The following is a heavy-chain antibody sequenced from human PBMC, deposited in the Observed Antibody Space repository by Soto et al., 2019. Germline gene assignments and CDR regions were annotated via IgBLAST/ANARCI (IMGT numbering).Heavy chain of an antibody. CDR3: AKPRGIAAAGIRGGFDP. CDR1: GFTFDDYA. D-gene: IGHD6-13*01. CDR2: ISWNSGSI. J-gene: IGHJ5*02. V-gene: IGHV3-9*01. Sequence: GGSLRLSCAASGFTFDDYAMHWVRQAPGKGLEWVSGISWNSGSIGYADSVKGRFTISRDNAKNSLYLQMNSLRAEDTALYYCAKPRGIAAAGIRGGFDPWGQGTLVTVSS.